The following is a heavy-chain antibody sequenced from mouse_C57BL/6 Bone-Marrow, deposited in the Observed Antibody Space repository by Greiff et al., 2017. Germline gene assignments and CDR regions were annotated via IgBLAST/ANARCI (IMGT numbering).Heavy chain of an antibody. D-gene: IGHD3-2*02. Sequence: VQLVASGAELARPGASVKLSCKASGYTFTSYGISWVKQRTGQGLVWIGEIYSRSGISCYTEKFKGKATLTAVKSPSTAYMELRSLTSEDSAVEFCAREGLRLRFAYWVEGTLI. CDR3: AREGLRLRFAY. CDR1: GYTFTSYG. J-gene: IGHJ3*01. CDR2: IYSRSGIS. V-gene: IGHV1-81*01.